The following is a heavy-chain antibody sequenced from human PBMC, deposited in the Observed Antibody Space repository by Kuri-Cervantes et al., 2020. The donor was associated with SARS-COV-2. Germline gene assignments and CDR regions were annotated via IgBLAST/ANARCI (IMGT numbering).Heavy chain of an antibody. CDR1: GFTSNIYA. Sequence: GESLKISCVASGFTSNIYAMTWVRQAPGKGLEWVSVISTSGGSTYYADSVKGRFTISRDNAKNSLYLQMNSLRAEDTAVYYCASLGFDDNLYYYYYMDVWGKGTTVTVSS. CDR2: ISTSGGST. V-gene: IGHV3-23*01. CDR3: ASLGFDDNLYYYYYMDV. D-gene: IGHD5-12*01. J-gene: IGHJ6*03.